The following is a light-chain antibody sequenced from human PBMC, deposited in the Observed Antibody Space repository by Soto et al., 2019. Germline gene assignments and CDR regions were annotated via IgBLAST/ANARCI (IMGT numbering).Light chain of an antibody. Sequence: QSVLTQPPSASGAPGQRVTISCSGSSSNIGGNTVHWYQQLPGTAPKLLIYSYNHRPSGVPDRFSGSRSGTSASLAISGLQSEDEADYYCAVCDDSLNGVVFGGGTKLTVL. CDR1: SSNIGGNT. V-gene: IGLV1-44*01. CDR2: SYN. CDR3: AVCDDSLNGVV. J-gene: IGLJ2*01.